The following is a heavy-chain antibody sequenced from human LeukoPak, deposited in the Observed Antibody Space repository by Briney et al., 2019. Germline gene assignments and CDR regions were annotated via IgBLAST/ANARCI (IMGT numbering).Heavy chain of an antibody. CDR2: INPNSGGT. D-gene: IGHD3-10*01. CDR3: AKHRGLHPGLNAFDI. J-gene: IGHJ3*02. V-gene: IGHV1-2*02. CDR1: GYTFSDYY. Sequence: GASVKVSCKASGYTFSDYYLHWVRQAPGQGLEWMGWINPNSGGTNSAQKFQGRVTMTRDTSISTAYMELSSLKSDDTAVYYCAKHRGLHPGLNAFDIWGQGTMVTVSS.